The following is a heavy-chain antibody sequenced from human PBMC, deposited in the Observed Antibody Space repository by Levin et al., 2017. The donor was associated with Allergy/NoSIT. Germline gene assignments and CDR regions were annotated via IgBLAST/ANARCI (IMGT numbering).Heavy chain of an antibody. D-gene: IGHD3-10*01. CDR2: FYYSGST. J-gene: IGHJ4*02. Sequence: SQTLSLTCTVSGGSISSSSYYWGWIRQPPRKGLEWIGNFYYSGSTYYNPSLKSRVTISVDTSKNQFSLKLSSVTAADTAVYYCVSLSYSYGSGSYWGQGTLVTVSS. V-gene: IGHV4-39*01. CDR1: GGSISSSSYY. CDR3: VSLSYSYGSGSY.